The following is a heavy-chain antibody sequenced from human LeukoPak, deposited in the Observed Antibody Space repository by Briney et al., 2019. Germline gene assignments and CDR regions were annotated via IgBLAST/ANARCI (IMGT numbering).Heavy chain of an antibody. CDR3: ASLGSGYYVNFFDP. CDR1: GLTFSNHW. V-gene: IGHV3-7*01. CDR2: IKQDGGET. J-gene: IGHJ5*02. Sequence: PGGSVRLSCAASGLTFSNHWMSWVRQAPGMGLEWVANIKQDGGETYYMNSVKGRFTISRDNAKNALYLHMSRLRGEDTAVYYCASLGSGYYVNFFDPWGQGTLVTVSS. D-gene: IGHD3-3*01.